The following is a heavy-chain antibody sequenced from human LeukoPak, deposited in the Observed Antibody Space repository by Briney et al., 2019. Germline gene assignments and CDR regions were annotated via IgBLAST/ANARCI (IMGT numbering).Heavy chain of an antibody. CDR3: ARDHVTYYDILTGSNWFDP. Sequence: SETLSLTCTVSGGSISSYYWSWIRLPPGKGLEWIGRIYTSGSTNYNPSLKSRVTMSVDTSKNQFSLKLSSVTAADTAVYYCARDHVTYYDILTGSNWFDPWGQGTLVTVSS. D-gene: IGHD3-9*01. CDR1: GGSISSYY. V-gene: IGHV4-4*07. CDR2: IYTSGST. J-gene: IGHJ5*02.